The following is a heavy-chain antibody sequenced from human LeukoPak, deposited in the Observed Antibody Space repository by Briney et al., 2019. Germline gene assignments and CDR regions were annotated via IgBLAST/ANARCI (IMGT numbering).Heavy chain of an antibody. CDR3: ARVRVPYNPRGDFDY. J-gene: IGHJ4*02. CDR1: GYTFIGYY. CDR2: ISAYNGNT. V-gene: IGHV1-18*04. D-gene: IGHD1-1*01. Sequence: ASVKVSCKASGYTFIGYYMHWVRQAPGQGLEWMGWISAYNGNTNYPQKLQGRVTMTTDTSTSTAYMELRSLRSDDTAVYYCARVRVPYNPRGDFDYWGQGTLVTVSS.